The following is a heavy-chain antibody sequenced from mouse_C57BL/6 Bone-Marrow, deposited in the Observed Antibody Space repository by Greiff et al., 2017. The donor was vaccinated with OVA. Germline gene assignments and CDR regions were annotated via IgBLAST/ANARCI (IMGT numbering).Heavy chain of an antibody. CDR2: ISDGGSYT. V-gene: IGHV5-4*01. CDR1: GFTFSSYA. J-gene: IGHJ1*03. Sequence: EVQRVESGGGLVKPGGSLKLSCAASGFTFSSYAMSWVRQTPEKRLEWVATISDGGSYTYYPDNVKGRFTISRDNAKNNLYLQMSHLKSEDTAMYYGARGLDSFWYFDVWGTGTTVTVSS. CDR3: ARGLDSFWYFDV. D-gene: IGHD1-1*01.